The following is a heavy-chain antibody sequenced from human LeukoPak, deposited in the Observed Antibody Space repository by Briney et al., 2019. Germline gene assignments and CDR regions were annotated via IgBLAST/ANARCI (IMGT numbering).Heavy chain of an antibody. Sequence: SGGSLRLSCAASGFTFSSYAMTWVRQAPGAGLEWVSILSYDGSARYYADSVKGRFTISRDNAKNTLYLQMNSLRAEDTAVYYCAKGAPRGSYGDESWGQGTLVTVSS. J-gene: IGHJ4*02. CDR3: AKGAPRGSYGDES. D-gene: IGHD1-26*01. CDR2: LSYDGSAR. V-gene: IGHV3-23*01. CDR1: GFTFSSYA.